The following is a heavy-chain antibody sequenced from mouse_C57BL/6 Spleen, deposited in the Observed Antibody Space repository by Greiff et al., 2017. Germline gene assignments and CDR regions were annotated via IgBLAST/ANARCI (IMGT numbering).Heavy chain of an antibody. CDR2: IRNKANGYTT. CDR1: GFTFTDYY. CDR3: ARFYDGYDGGRPYYAMDY. D-gene: IGHD2-2*01. V-gene: IGHV7-3*01. Sequence: EVHLVESGGGLVQPGGSLSLSCAASGFTFTDYYMSWVRQPPGKALEWLGFIRNKANGYTTEYSASVKGRFTISRDNSQSILYLQMNALRADDSATYYCARFYDGYDGGRPYYAMDYWGQGTSVTVSS. J-gene: IGHJ4*01.